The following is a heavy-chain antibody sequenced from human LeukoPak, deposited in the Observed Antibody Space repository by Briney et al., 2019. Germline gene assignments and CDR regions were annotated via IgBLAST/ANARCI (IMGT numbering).Heavy chain of an antibody. J-gene: IGHJ4*02. CDR3: ARLGSYHDF. D-gene: IGHD1-26*01. CDR1: GASISNYY. Sequence: PSETLSLTCTVSGASISNYYWSWIRQTPEKGLEWMGHIHSSGGSSYYPSLKSRLTLSIDTSRNQLSLKLPSVPAADTAVYFCARLGSYHDFWGQGALVTVSS. V-gene: IGHV4-4*09. CDR2: IHSSGGS.